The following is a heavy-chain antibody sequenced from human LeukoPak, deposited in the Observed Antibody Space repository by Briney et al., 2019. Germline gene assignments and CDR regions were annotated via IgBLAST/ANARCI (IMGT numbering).Heavy chain of an antibody. J-gene: IGHJ4*02. V-gene: IGHV3-48*04. D-gene: IGHD2-21*01. CDR3: AKAPVTSCRGAYCYPFDS. Sequence: PGGSLRLSCAASGFTFSSYSMNWVRQAPGKGLELISYTSSSSSSTIYYADSVKGRFTISRDNAKNSLFLQMNSLRAEDAAVYFCAKAPVTSCRGAYCYPFDSRGQGTLVTVSS. CDR2: TSSSSSSTI. CDR1: GFTFSSYS.